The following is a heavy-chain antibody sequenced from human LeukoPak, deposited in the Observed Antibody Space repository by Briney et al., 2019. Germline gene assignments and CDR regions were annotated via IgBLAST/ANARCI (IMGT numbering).Heavy chain of an antibody. Sequence: GTSLRLSCAASGFTFRNHGMHWVRQAPGKGLEWVAVIWYDGSNQLYADSVKGRFTISRDNSKNTLHLQMNSLRAEDTAVYYCARGGSRKWFDPWGQGTLVTVSS. CDR3: ARGGSRKWFDP. D-gene: IGHD1-14*01. CDR2: IWYDGSNQ. J-gene: IGHJ5*02. CDR1: GFTFRNHG. V-gene: IGHV3-33*01.